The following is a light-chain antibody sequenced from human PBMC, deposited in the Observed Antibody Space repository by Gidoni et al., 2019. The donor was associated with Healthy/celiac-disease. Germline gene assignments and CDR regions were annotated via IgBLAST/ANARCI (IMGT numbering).Light chain of an antibody. CDR1: QSISSY. V-gene: IGKV1-39*01. CDR3: QQSYSTPPYT. CDR2: AAS. Sequence: DIQMTQSPSSLSASVGDRAPITCRASQSISSYLNWYQQKPGKAPKLLIYAASSLQSGVPSRFSGSGSGTEFTLTSSSLQPEDFATYYCQQSYSTPPYTFGQGTKLEIK. J-gene: IGKJ2*01.